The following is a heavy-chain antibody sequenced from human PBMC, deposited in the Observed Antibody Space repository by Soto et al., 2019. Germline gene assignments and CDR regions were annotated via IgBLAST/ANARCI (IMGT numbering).Heavy chain of an antibody. V-gene: IGHV4-30-4*01. Sequence: SETLSLTCTVSGGSISGGVHSWSWIRQPPGKGLEWIGHIFDSGSTYYNPSLKSRLTISVDTSKNQFSLRLSSVTAADTAVYYCARHEGYSSGSIDYWGQGTLVTVSS. CDR1: GGSISGGVHS. D-gene: IGHD6-19*01. CDR3: ARHEGYSSGSIDY. J-gene: IGHJ4*02. CDR2: IFDSGST.